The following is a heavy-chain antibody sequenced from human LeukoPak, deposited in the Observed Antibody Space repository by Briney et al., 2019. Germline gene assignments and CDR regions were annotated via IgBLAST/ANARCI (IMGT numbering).Heavy chain of an antibody. CDR3: AKNYGSGRTRGFDY. J-gene: IGHJ4*02. Sequence: PGGSLRLSCAASGFTFSDYYMSWIRQAPGKGLEWVSATSGSGGSTYYADSVKGRFTISRDNSKNTLYLQMNSLRAEDTAVYYCAKNYGSGRTRGFDYWGQGTLVTVSS. CDR2: TSGSGGST. D-gene: IGHD3-10*01. CDR1: GFTFSDYY. V-gene: IGHV3-23*01.